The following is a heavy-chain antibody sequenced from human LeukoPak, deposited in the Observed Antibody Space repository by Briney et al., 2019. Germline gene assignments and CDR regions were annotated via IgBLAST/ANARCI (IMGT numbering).Heavy chain of an antibody. J-gene: IGHJ4*02. Sequence: PGGSLRLSCAASGFSFSSYWMHWVRQAPGKGLEWVAVISYDGSNKYYADSVKGRFTTSRDNSKNTLYLQMNSLRAEDTAVYYCAKDYAATVTTYFFLFDYWGQGTLVTVSS. CDR3: AKDYAATVTTYFFLFDY. D-gene: IGHD4-17*01. V-gene: IGHV3-30*18. CDR2: ISYDGSNK. CDR1: GFSFSSYW.